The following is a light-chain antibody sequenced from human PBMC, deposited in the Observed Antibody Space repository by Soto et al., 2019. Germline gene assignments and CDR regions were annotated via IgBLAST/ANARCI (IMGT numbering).Light chain of an antibody. CDR2: GIS. J-gene: IGKJ5*01. Sequence: ITMKQSLPILLESPEENTYLSCRARQSVNSNYLRWYQQHPGQPPRLLIYGISTRATGIPARFSGSGSGTEFSLTISSLQSEDFAVYYCQQYSKWPITCGQGTRLENK. V-gene: IGKV3-15*01. CDR3: QQYSKWPIT. CDR1: QSVNSN.